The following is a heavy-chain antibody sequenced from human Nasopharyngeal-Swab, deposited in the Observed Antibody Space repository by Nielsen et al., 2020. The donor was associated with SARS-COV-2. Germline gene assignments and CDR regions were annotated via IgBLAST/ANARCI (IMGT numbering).Heavy chain of an antibody. CDR2: ISSSGSTI. CDR3: AKDKRYFDWDGMDV. CDR1: GFTFSSYE. Sequence: GESLKISCAASGFTFSSYEMNWVRQAPGKGLEWVSYISSSGSTIYYADSVKGRFTISRDNSKNTLYLQMNSLRAEDTAVYYCAKDKRYFDWDGMDVWGQGTTVIVSS. V-gene: IGHV3-48*03. J-gene: IGHJ6*02. D-gene: IGHD3-9*01.